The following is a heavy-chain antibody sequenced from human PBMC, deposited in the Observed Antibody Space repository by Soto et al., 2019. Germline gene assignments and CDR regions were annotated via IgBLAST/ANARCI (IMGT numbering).Heavy chain of an antibody. J-gene: IGHJ4*02. D-gene: IGHD2-15*01. Sequence: QVQLVQSGAEVKKPGASVKVPCKASGNTFTTYYVHWVRQAPGQGLEWMGVINPRDGGTSNAQKFQGRVTMTRDTSTSTVYMELSSLRSEDTAMYYCARRGYCSGGSCPLGFDYWGQGTLVTVSS. CDR1: GNTFTTYY. V-gene: IGHV1-46*03. CDR2: INPRDGGT. CDR3: ARRGYCSGGSCPLGFDY.